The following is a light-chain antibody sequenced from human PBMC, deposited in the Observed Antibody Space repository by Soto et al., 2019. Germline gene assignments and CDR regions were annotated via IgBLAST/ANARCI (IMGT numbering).Light chain of an antibody. V-gene: IGLV4-69*01. CDR3: QTWSTDIRV. Sequence: QPMLTQPPSASASLGASVKLTCTLSSGHNSYAIAWHQQQPEKGTRYLMKLNSDGSHSKGDGIPDRFSGSSSGAERYLTISSLQSEDEADYYCQTWSTDIRVFGGGTKLTVL. J-gene: IGLJ3*02. CDR2: LNSDGSH. CDR1: SGHNSYA.